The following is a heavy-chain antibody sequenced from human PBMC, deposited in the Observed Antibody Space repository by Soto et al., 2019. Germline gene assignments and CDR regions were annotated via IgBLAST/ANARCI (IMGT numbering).Heavy chain of an antibody. CDR2: INVYNCNT. D-gene: IGHD3-10*01. Sequence: QVQLVQSGAEVKKPGASVKVSCKASGYTFTSYVISWVRQAPGQGLEWMGWINVYNCNTNYAHKLQGRVTMTTDTSTSTAYLDLRSLRSDDTAVYFCARDTSRGEYDYCGQGTLVTVSS. V-gene: IGHV1-18*01. CDR1: GYTFTSYV. J-gene: IGHJ4*02. CDR3: ARDTSRGEYDY.